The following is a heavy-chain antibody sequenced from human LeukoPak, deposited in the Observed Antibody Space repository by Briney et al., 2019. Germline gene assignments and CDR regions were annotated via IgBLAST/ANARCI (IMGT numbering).Heavy chain of an antibody. D-gene: IGHD3-10*01. CDR3: ASLRVTMVRGLLPGYFDL. CDR1: GGTFSSYA. Sequence: EASVKVSCKASGGTFSSYAISWARQAPGQGLEWMGGIIPIFGTANHAQKFQGRVTITADKSTSTAYMELSSLRSEDTAVYYCASLRVTMVRGLLPGYFDLWGRGTLVTVSS. CDR2: IIPIFGTA. V-gene: IGHV1-69*06. J-gene: IGHJ2*01.